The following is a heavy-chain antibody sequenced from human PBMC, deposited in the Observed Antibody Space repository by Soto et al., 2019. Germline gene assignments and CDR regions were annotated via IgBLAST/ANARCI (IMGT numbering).Heavy chain of an antibody. V-gene: IGHV1-24*01. Sequence: VKVSCKVSGYTLTELSMHWVRQAPGKGLEWMGGFDPEDGETIYAQKFQGRVTMTEDTSTDTAYMELSSLRSEDTAVYYCATVSDDSSGYQLDYWSQGTLVTVSS. J-gene: IGHJ4*02. CDR2: FDPEDGET. CDR3: ATVSDDSSGYQLDY. CDR1: GYTLTELS. D-gene: IGHD3-22*01.